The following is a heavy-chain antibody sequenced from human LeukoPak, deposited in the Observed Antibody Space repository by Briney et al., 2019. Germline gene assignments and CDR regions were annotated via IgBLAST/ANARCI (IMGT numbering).Heavy chain of an antibody. Sequence: GGALRLSCAASGFTFSDYYMSWIRQAPGKGLEWVSYISSSSSYTNYADSVKGRFTISRDNAKNSLYLQMNSLRAEDTAVYYCARVFMSVAWPDYWGQGTLVTVSS. J-gene: IGHJ4*02. CDR3: ARVFMSVAWPDY. CDR2: ISSSSSYT. D-gene: IGHD6-19*01. CDR1: GFTFSDYY. V-gene: IGHV3-11*05.